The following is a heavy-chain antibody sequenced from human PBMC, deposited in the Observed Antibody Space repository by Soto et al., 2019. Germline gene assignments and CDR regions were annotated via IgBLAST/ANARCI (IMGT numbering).Heavy chain of an antibody. V-gene: IGHV4-39*01. CDR2: IYYSGST. Sequence: QLQLQESGPGLVKPSETLSLTCTVSGGSISSSSYYWGWIRQPPGKGLEWIGSIYYSGSTYYNPSLKSRVTISVDTSKNQFSLKLSSVTAADTAVYYCARRFLQGYCSSTSCYSRGPLSYYFDYWGQGTLVTVSS. CDR3: ARRFLQGYCSSTSCYSRGPLSYYFDY. CDR1: GGSISSSSYY. D-gene: IGHD2-2*01. J-gene: IGHJ4*02.